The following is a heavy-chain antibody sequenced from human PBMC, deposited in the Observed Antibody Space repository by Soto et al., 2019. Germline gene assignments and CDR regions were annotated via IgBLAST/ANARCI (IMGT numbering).Heavy chain of an antibody. CDR1: GGSISIYF. V-gene: IGHV4-59*01. Sequence: ASGTLSLTCTVSGGSISIYFWSWIRQPPGKGLEWIGYIYYSGSTNYNPSLKSRVTISVDTSKNQFSLKLSSVTAADTAVYYCARYYDFWSGSSDAFDIWGQGTMVTVSS. J-gene: IGHJ3*02. D-gene: IGHD3-3*01. CDR2: IYYSGST. CDR3: ARYYDFWSGSSDAFDI.